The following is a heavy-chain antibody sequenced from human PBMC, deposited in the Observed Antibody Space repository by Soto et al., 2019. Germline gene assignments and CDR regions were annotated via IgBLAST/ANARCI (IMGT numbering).Heavy chain of an antibody. CDR2: IFYNGTS. CDR1: GGFIRTYF. V-gene: IGHV4-59*01. D-gene: IGHD3-3*01. CDR3: ARRPPQIRFLVLGFDP. Sequence: VPLQESGPGLVRPSETLSLTCTVSGGFIRTYFWSWIRQVPGKGPEWIGYIFYNGTSNSNPSLKSRVTMSVDTSKNQFSLRLNSGTAADTAVYYLARRPPQIRFLVLGFDPWGPGTQVTVSS. J-gene: IGHJ5*02.